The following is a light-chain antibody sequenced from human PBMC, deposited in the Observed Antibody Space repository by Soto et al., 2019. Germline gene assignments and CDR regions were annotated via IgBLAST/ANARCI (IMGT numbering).Light chain of an antibody. CDR2: GAS. CDR3: QQYNNWPPLLT. Sequence: EIVMTQSPATLSVSPGERATLSCRASQSVSSNLAWYQQKPGQAPRLLIYGASTRATGIPARFSGSGSGTEFTLTISSLQSEYFAVYYCQQYNNWPPLLTFGPGTKVDIK. J-gene: IGKJ3*01. CDR1: QSVSSN. V-gene: IGKV3-15*01.